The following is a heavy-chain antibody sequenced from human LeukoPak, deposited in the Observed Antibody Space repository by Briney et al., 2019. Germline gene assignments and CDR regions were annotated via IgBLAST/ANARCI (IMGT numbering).Heavy chain of an antibody. CDR3: GRGYSVQ. J-gene: IGHJ4*02. CDR2: ITTSGGSA. CDR1: GFTFSSYA. D-gene: IGHD3-22*01. Sequence: GESLRLSCAASGFTFSSYAMSWVRRAPGQGLEWVSGITTSGGSASYADSVKGRFTISRDNPGNTLFMEMHSLRAEDTAFYYDGRGYSVQWGQGTLVTVSS. V-gene: IGHV3-23*01.